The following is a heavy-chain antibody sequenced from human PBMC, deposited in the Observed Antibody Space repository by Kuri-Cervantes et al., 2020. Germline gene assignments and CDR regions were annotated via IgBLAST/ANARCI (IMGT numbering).Heavy chain of an antibody. V-gene: IGHV3-74*01. Sequence: GESLKISCAASGFTFSSYWMHWVRQAPGKGLVWVSRISSDGSSTRYADSVKGRFTISRDNSKNTLYLQMNSLRAEDTAVYYCARVPLGYCSSTSCPRAFDIWGQGTMVTVSS. CDR1: GFTFSSYW. J-gene: IGHJ3*02. D-gene: IGHD2-2*01. CDR3: ARVPLGYCSSTSCPRAFDI. CDR2: ISSDGSST.